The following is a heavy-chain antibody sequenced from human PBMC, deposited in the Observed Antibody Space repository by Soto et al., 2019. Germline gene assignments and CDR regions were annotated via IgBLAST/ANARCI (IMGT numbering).Heavy chain of an antibody. Sequence: GGSLRLSCAASGFTFSSYAMSWVRQAPGKGLEWVSAISGSGGSTYYADSVKGRFTISRDNSKNTLYLQMNSLRAEDTAVYYCAKDHLEYSSTYYFDYWGQGTLVTVSS. CDR3: AKDHLEYSSTYYFDY. CDR2: ISGSGGST. D-gene: IGHD6-6*01. CDR1: GFTFSSYA. J-gene: IGHJ4*02. V-gene: IGHV3-23*01.